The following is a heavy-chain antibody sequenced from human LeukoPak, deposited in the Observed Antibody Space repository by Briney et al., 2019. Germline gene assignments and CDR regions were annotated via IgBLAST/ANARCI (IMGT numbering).Heavy chain of an antibody. CDR3: SSLAG. CDR2: ISPDGRSS. Sequence: GGSLRLSCAASRFTFSNYWIHWVRQAAGKRLVWVSQISPDGRSSRYADSVKGRFTISRDNAKNTLYLEMNGLPAEDTAVYYCSSLAGGGQGTLVTVSS. V-gene: IGHV3-74*01. CDR1: RFTFSNYW. J-gene: IGHJ1*01.